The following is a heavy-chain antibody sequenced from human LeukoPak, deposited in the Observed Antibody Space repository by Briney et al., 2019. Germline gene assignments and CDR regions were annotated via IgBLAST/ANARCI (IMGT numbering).Heavy chain of an antibody. V-gene: IGHV3-49*04. Sequence: PGGSLRLSCTASGFTFGDYAMSWVRQAPGKGLEWVGFIRSKAYGGTTEYAASVKGRFTISRDDSKSIAYLQMNSLKTEDTAVYYCTTDSGSYLGYYYGMDVWGQGTTVTVSS. CDR3: TTDSGSYLGYYYGMDV. D-gene: IGHD1-26*01. J-gene: IGHJ6*02. CDR1: GFTFGDYA. CDR2: IRSKAYGGTT.